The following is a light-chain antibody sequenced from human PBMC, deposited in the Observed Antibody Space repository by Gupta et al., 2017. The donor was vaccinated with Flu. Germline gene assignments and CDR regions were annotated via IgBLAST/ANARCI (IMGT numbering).Light chain of an antibody. Sequence: SFVLSQPPSVSVAPGKTATITCGGNNIGSKSVHWYLQKPGQAPVLVVYDNSDRPSGIPERFSGSKSGNTATLTISRVEAGDEADYHCQLWDSSSDQGVFGGGTKLAVL. J-gene: IGLJ3*02. CDR2: DNS. CDR1: NIGSKS. CDR3: QLWDSSSDQGV. V-gene: IGLV3-21*03.